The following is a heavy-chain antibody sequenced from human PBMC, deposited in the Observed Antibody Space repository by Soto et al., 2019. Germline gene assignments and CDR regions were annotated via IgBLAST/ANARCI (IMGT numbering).Heavy chain of an antibody. J-gene: IGHJ4*02. CDR1: GGTFSSYA. Sequence: QVQLVQSGAEVKKPGSSVKVSCKASGGTFSSYAISWVRQAPGQGLEWMGGIIPIFGTANYAQKIQGRVKITADESTRQAYMELGSLRSEGTGVDYCARGEGLHGYSYGCPLDYWGQGTLVTASS. CDR2: IIPIFGTA. CDR3: ARGEGLHGYSYGCPLDY. D-gene: IGHD5-18*01. V-gene: IGHV1-69*01.